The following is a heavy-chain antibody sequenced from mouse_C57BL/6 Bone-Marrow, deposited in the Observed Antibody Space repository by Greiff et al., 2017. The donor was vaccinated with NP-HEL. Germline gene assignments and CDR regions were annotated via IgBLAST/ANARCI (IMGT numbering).Heavy chain of an antibody. CDR1: GYSFTSYY. CDR3: ARDYGSSYFDY. Sequence: VQLQQSGPELVKPGASVKISCKASGYSFTSYYIHWVKQRPGQGLEWIGWIYPGSGNTKYNEKFKGKATLTAATSSSPAYMQLSSLTSEDSAVYYCARDYGSSYFDYWGQGTTLTVSA. CDR2: IYPGSGNT. D-gene: IGHD1-1*01. J-gene: IGHJ2*01. V-gene: IGHV1-66*01.